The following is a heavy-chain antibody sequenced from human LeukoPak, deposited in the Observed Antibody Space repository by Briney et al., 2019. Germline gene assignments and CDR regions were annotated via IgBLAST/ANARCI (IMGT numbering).Heavy chain of an antibody. J-gene: IGHJ4*02. CDR3: ARNFNHFDY. CDR2: ISYDGRKK. V-gene: IGHV3-30*04. D-gene: IGHD1-14*01. Sequence: GGSLRLSCAASGFTFSSYAMHWVRQAPGKGLEWVAVISYDGRKKYYTDSVKGRFPISRDNSKNTLYLQMNSLRAEDTAVYYCARNFNHFDYWGQGTLVTVSS. CDR1: GFTFSSYA.